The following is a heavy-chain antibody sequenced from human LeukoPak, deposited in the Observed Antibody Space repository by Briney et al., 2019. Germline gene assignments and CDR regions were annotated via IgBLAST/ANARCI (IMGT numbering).Heavy chain of an antibody. V-gene: IGHV4-4*07. CDR2: IYSSGTT. CDR3: ARDGRACSGGSCFD. D-gene: IGHD2-15*01. J-gene: IGHJ4*02. CDR1: GVSISRYY. Sequence: SETLSLTCTVSGVSISRYYWSWIRQPAGKGLEWIGRIYSSGTTNYNPSLKSRVTMSVDTSKNQLSLRLSSVTAADTAVYYCARDGRACSGGSCFDWGQGTLVTVSS.